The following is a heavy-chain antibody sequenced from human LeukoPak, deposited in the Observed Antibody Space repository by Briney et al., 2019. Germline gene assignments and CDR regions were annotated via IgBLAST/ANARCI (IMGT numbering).Heavy chain of an antibody. Sequence: SVKVSCKASGGTFSSYAISWVRQAPGQGLEWMGGIIPIFGTANYAQKFQGRVTITADKSTSTAYMELSSLRSEDTAVYYCARGGYSSGWDFDYWGQGTLVTVSS. D-gene: IGHD6-19*01. CDR3: ARGGYSSGWDFDY. J-gene: IGHJ4*02. CDR2: IIPIFGTA. V-gene: IGHV1-69*06. CDR1: GGTFSSYA.